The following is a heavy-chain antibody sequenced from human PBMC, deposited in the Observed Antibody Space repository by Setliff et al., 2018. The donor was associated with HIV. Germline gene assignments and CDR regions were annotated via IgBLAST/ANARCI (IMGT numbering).Heavy chain of an antibody. Sequence: ASVKVSCKASGYTFSSYGISWVRQAPGQGVEWMGWISAYNGNTNYAQKLQGRATMTTDTSTSTAYMEIKSLTSDDTAVYYCARGYCGGGICYSPNWLDPWGQGTLVTVSS. D-gene: IGHD2-15*01. CDR3: ARGYCGGGICYSPNWLDP. CDR2: ISAYNGNT. J-gene: IGHJ5*02. CDR1: GYTFSSYG. V-gene: IGHV1-18*01.